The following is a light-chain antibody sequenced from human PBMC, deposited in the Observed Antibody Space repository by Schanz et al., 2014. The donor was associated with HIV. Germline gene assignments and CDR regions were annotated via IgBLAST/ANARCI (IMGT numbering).Light chain of an antibody. V-gene: IGKV3-20*01. CDR2: GAS. Sequence: ILLTQSPATLSLSPGERATLSCRASQSVSTNLDWFQQKPGQAPRLLIYGASSRATGIPDRFSGSGSGTDFTLTISRLEPEDFAVYYCQHYGSSFGPGTKVDIK. J-gene: IGKJ3*01. CDR1: QSVSTN. CDR3: QHYGSS.